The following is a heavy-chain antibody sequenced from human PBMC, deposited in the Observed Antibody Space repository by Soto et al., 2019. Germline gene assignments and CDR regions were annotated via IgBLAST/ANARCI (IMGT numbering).Heavy chain of an antibody. CDR1: GFSLSTSGVG. CDR2: IYWSGDE. V-gene: IGHV2-5*01. D-gene: IGHD6-6*01. CDR3: ARGLATLPVFAFDI. J-gene: IGHJ3*02. Sequence: QGTLKESGPTLVKPTQTLTLTCSFSGFSLSTSGVGVGWIRQSPGKAPEWLALIYWSGDEHYRPSLKSRLSIIKDTSKNHVVLIMSDMDPVDTATYYCARGLATLPVFAFDIWGLGTMVTVSS.